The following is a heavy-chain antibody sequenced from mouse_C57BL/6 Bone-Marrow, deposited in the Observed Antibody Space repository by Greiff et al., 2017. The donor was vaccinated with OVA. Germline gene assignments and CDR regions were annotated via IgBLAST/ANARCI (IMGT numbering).Heavy chain of an antibody. J-gene: IGHJ4*01. Sequence: VQLQQSGAELVKPGASVKISCKASGYAFSSYWMNWVKQRPGKGLEWIGQIYPGDGDTNYNGKFKGKATLTADKSSSTAYMQLSSLTSEDSAVYFCARLGYYYAMDYWGQGTSVTVSS. V-gene: IGHV1-80*01. CDR2: IYPGDGDT. CDR1: GYAFSSYW. D-gene: IGHD2-2*01. CDR3: ARLGYYYAMDY.